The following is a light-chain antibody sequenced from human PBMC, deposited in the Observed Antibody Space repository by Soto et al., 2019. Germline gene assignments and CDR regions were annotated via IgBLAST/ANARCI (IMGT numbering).Light chain of an antibody. Sequence: DIVLTQSPDSLAVSLGERATINCRSSQSLLSSNKNFLSWYQQKPGQPPKLLISWASTRGSGVPERFSGSGSGPDFTLTISSLQSEDVAVYSCLQYYGAPLTFGGGTKVEIK. CDR3: LQYYGAPLT. CDR1: QSLLSSNKNF. V-gene: IGKV4-1*01. J-gene: IGKJ4*01. CDR2: WAS.